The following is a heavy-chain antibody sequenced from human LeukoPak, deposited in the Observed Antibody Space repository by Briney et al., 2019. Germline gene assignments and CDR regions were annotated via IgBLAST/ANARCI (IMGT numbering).Heavy chain of an antibody. CDR2: ISPSSSTM. CDR3: AREHTPYGSGCTAAY. Sequence: PGGSLRLSCAASGFTFSSYGMNWVRQAPGKGLEWVSYISPSSSTMYYADSGKGRFTISRDNAKNSLYLQMNSLRAEDTAVYYCAREHTPYGSGCTAAYWGQGTLSPSPQ. CDR1: GFTFSSYG. D-gene: IGHD6-19*01. J-gene: IGHJ4*02. V-gene: IGHV3-48*01.